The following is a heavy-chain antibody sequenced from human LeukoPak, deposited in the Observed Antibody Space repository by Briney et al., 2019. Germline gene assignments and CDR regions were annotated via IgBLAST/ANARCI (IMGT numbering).Heavy chain of an antibody. Sequence: GASVKVSCKASGYTFTGYYMHWVRQAPGQGLEWMGWINPNSGGTNYAQKFQGWVTMTRDTSISTAYMELSRLRSEDTAVYYCTYGDGSYYYGMDVWGQGTTVTVSS. CDR2: INPNSGGT. CDR1: GYTFTGYY. V-gene: IGHV1-2*04. J-gene: IGHJ6*02. CDR3: TYGDGSYYYGMDV. D-gene: IGHD4-17*01.